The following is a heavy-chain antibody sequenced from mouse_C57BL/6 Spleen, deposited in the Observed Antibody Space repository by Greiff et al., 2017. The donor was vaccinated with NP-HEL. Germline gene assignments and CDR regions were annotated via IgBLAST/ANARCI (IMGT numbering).Heavy chain of an antibody. J-gene: IGHJ1*03. CDR3: ARGTTAVAGYFDV. CDR1: GYTFTSYW. V-gene: IGHV1-69*01. Sequence: QVQLKQPGAELVMPGASVKLSCKASGYTFTSYWMHWVKQRPGQGLEWIGEIDPSDSYTNYNQKFKGKSTLTVDKSSSTAYMQLSSLTSEDSAVYYCARGTTAVAGYFDVRGTGTTVTVSS. CDR2: IDPSDSYT. D-gene: IGHD1-1*01.